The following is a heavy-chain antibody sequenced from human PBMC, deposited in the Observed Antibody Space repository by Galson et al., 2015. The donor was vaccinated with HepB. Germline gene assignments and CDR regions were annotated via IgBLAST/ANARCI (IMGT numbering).Heavy chain of an antibody. J-gene: IGHJ4*02. CDR1: GFTFDDYA. CDR3: AKGSGIAVAGVIDY. Sequence: SLRLSCAASGFTFDDYAMHWVRQAPGKGLEWVSGISWNSGSIGYADSVKGRFTISRDNAKNSLYLQMNSLRAEDTALYYCAKGSGIAVAGVIDYWGQGTLVTVSS. D-gene: IGHD6-19*01. CDR2: ISWNSGSI. V-gene: IGHV3-9*01.